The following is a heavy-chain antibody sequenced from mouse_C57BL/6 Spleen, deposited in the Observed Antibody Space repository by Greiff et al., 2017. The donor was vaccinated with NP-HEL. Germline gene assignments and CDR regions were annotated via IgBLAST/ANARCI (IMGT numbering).Heavy chain of an antibody. CDR3: ARPPRDYFDY. CDR2: IYPGDGDT. CDR1: GYAFSSSW. Sequence: VQLQQSGPELVKPGASVKISCKASGYAFSSSWMNWVKQRPGKGLEWIGRIYPGDGDTNYNGKFKGKATLTADKSSSTAYMQLSSLTSEDSAVYFCARPPRDYFDYWGQGTTLTVSS. V-gene: IGHV1-82*01. J-gene: IGHJ2*01. D-gene: IGHD3-3*01.